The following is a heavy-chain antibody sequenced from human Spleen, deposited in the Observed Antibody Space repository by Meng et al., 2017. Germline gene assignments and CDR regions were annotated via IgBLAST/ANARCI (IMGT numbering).Heavy chain of an antibody. V-gene: IGHV4-34*01. CDR2: INHSGST. D-gene: IGHD4-11*01. CDR1: GGSFSDYY. Sequence: QVQVQQLGAVLLKPSETLSLTCVVSGGSFSDYYWSWIRQPPGKGLEWIGEINHSGSTNYNPSLESRATISVDTSQNNLSLKLSSVTAADSAVYYCARGPTTMAHDFDYWGQGTLVTVSS. J-gene: IGHJ4*02. CDR3: ARGPTTMAHDFDY.